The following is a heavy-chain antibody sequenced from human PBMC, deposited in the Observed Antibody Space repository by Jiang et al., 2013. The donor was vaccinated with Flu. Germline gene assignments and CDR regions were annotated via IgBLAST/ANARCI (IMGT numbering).Heavy chain of an antibody. CDR2: IHHCGST. D-gene: IGHD2-21*01. CDR3: AREYSAFDF. J-gene: IGHJ3*01. V-gene: IGHV4-59*01. Sequence: PGLVKPLETLSLTCIVSGDSIGNYYWHWIRQPPGKGLEWIGFIHHCGSTSYNPSLKSRLTISVDTSRNQLSLRVNSVTAADTAVYYCAREYSAFDFWGQGTMVTVSS. CDR1: GDSIGNYY.